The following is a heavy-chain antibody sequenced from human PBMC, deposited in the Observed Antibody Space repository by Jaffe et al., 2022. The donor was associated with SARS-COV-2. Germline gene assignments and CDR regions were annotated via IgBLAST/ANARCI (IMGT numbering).Heavy chain of an antibody. J-gene: IGHJ4*02. Sequence: QVQLQESGPGLVRPSETLSLSCTVSGGSISNNYWSWIRQPPGRGLEWIGFIHYSGSTSYSPSLNGRVSMSVDTSKSHFSLSLSTVTAADTAVYFCARAAGTLSISDYWGQGILVTVSS. CDR2: IHYSGST. CDR1: GGSISNNY. CDR3: ARAAGTLSISDY. D-gene: IGHD2-21*01. V-gene: IGHV4-59*08.